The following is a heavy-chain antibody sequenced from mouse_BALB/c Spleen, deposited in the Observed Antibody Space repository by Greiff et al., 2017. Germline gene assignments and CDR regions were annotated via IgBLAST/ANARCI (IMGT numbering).Heavy chain of an antibody. D-gene: IGHD4-1*01. V-gene: IGHV5-12-1*01. Sequence: EVHLVESGGGLVKPGGSLKLSCAASGFAFSSYDMSWVRQTPEKRLEWVAYISSGGGSTYYPDTVKGRFTISRDNAKNTLYLQMSSLKSEDTAMYYCARQKNWDYFDYWGQGTTLTVSS. CDR2: ISSGGGST. CDR3: ARQKNWDYFDY. CDR1: GFAFSSYD. J-gene: IGHJ2*01.